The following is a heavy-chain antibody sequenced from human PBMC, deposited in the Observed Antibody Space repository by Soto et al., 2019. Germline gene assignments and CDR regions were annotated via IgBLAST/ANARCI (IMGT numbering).Heavy chain of an antibody. CDR1: GGTFSSYA. V-gene: IGHV1-69*13. J-gene: IGHJ6*02. Sequence: GASVKVSCKASGGTFSSYAISWVRQAPGQGLEWMGGIIPIFGTANYAQKFQGRVTITADESTSTAYMELSSLRSEDTAVYYCARDQGYSGSYGRTYYYYGMGVWGQGTTVTVSS. D-gene: IGHD1-26*01. CDR3: ARDQGYSGSYGRTYYYYGMGV. CDR2: IIPIFGTA.